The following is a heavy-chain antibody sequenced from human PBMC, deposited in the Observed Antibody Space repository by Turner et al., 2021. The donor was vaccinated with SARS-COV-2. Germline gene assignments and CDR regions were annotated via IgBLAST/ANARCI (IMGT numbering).Heavy chain of an antibody. CDR2: ISGNGDST. Sequence: EVQLLESGGGLIQPGGSLRLSCAASGCTFSTYAMSWVRQAPGKGLEWVSSISGNGDSTYYADSVKGRFTISRDNSKNTLYLQMHSLRAEDTAVYYCAKDLAAYYDSSGYSYYYGVDVWGQGTTVTVSS. CDR3: AKDLAAYYDSSGYSYYYGVDV. D-gene: IGHD3-22*01. J-gene: IGHJ6*02. V-gene: IGHV3-23*01. CDR1: GCTFSTYA.